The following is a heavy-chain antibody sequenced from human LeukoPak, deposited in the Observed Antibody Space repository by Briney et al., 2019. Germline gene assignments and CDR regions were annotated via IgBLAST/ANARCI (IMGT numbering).Heavy chain of an antibody. V-gene: IGHV3-30*03. Sequence: PGRSLRLSCAASRFTFSSHGTEWGPQAPGKGLEWVAVISHDGSITYYAHSAKGRFTISRDNSKNTLYLQMNSLRAEDTAVYYCARPLPDVLRFLEDSAGFDYWGQGTLVTVSS. CDR1: RFTFSSHG. CDR2: ISHDGSIT. D-gene: IGHD3-3*01. CDR3: ARPLPDVLRFLEDSAGFDY. J-gene: IGHJ4*02.